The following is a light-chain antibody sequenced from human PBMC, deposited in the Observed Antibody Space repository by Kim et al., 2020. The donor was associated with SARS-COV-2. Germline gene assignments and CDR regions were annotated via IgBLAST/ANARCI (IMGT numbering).Light chain of an antibody. CDR2: GKN. J-gene: IGLJ2*01. Sequence: SSELTQDPAVSVALGQTVRITCQGDSLRSYYVTWYQQKPGQAPMLVIYGKNNRPSEIPDRFSGSSSGNTASLTITGAQAEAEGDYYCCSRDTDHNVIFGG. CDR1: SLRSYY. V-gene: IGLV3-19*01. CDR3: CSRDTDHNVI.